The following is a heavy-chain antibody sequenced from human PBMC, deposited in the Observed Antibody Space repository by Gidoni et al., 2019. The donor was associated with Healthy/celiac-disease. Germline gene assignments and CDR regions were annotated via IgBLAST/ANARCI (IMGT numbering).Heavy chain of an antibody. CDR1: GFTFSSYA. Sequence: EVQLVESGGGLVLPGGSLRLSCSASGFTFSSYAMHWVRQAPGKGLEYVSASSSNGGSTYYADSVKGRFTISRDNSKNTLYLQMSSLRAEDTAVYYCVKGSLTTVTPGFDYWGQGTLVTVSS. D-gene: IGHD1-1*01. CDR3: VKGSLTTVTPGFDY. J-gene: IGHJ4*02. V-gene: IGHV3-64D*06. CDR2: SSSNGGST.